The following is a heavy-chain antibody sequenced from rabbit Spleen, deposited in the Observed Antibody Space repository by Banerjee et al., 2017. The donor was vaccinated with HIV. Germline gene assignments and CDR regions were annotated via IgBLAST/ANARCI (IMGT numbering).Heavy chain of an antibody. CDR1: GFSFSSSYW. V-gene: IGHV1S45*01. CDR3: ARAGGGVYAFDL. CDR2: IYAGSSGST. J-gene: IGHJ4*01. Sequence: QEQLEESGGDLVKPEGSLTLTCTASGFSFSSSYWICWVRQAPGKGLEWIACIYAGSSGSTYYATWAKGRFTISKTSSTTLTLQMTSLTAADTATYFCARAGGGVYAFDLWGPGTLVTVS. D-gene: IGHD4-2*01.